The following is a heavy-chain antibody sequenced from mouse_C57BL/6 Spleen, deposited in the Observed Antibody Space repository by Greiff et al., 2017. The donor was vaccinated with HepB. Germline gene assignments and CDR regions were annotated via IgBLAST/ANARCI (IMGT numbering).Heavy chain of an antibody. D-gene: IGHD4-1*01. V-gene: IGHV5-17*01. J-gene: IGHJ1*03. CDR3: AREAGTRYFDV. CDR1: GFTFSDYG. CDR2: ISSGSSTI. Sequence: EVMLVESGGGLVKPGGSLKLSCAASGFTFSDYGMHWVRQAPEKGLEWVAYISSGSSTIYYADTVKGRFTISRDNAKNTLFLQMTSLRSEYTAMYYCAREAGTRYFDVWGTGTTVTVSS.